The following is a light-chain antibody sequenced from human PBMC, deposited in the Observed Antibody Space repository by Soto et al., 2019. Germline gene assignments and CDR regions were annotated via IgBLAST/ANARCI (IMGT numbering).Light chain of an antibody. CDR2: DVS. Sequence: HSVLKPPAPVSGSPCQFLPIPLPGTSIDVGGYNYVSWYQQHPGKAPKLMIYDVSNRPSGVSNRFSGSKSGNTASLTISGLQAEDEADYYCNSYTRSSTYVFATGTKVTVL. CDR3: NSYTRSSTYV. CDR1: SIDVGGYNY. V-gene: IGLV2-14*01. J-gene: IGLJ1*01.